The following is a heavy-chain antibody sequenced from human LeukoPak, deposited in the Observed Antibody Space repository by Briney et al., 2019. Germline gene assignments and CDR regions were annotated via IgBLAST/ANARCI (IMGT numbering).Heavy chain of an antibody. V-gene: IGHV4-31*03. CDR2: IYYSGST. J-gene: IGHJ4*02. CDR3: ARGTYGSGSTYFDY. Sequence: SQTLSLTCTVSGGSISSGGSYWSWIRQHPGKGLEWIGYIYYSGSTYYNPSLKSRVTISVDTSKNQFSLKLSSVTAADTAVYYCARGTYGSGSTYFDYWGQGTLVTVSS. CDR1: GGSISSGGSY. D-gene: IGHD3-10*01.